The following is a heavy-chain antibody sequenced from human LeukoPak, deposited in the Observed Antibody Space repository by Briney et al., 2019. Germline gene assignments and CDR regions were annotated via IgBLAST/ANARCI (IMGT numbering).Heavy chain of an antibody. CDR2: IYTSGST. V-gene: IGHV4-4*07. CDR3: ARQLVAEGAFDI. D-gene: IGHD6-6*01. J-gene: IGHJ3*02. Sequence: NPSETLCLTCTVSGGSISSYYWSWIRQPAGKGLEWIGRIYTSGSTNYNPSLKSRVTMSVDTSKNQFSLKLSSVTAADTAVYYCARQLVAEGAFDIWGQGTMVTVSS. CDR1: GGSISSYY.